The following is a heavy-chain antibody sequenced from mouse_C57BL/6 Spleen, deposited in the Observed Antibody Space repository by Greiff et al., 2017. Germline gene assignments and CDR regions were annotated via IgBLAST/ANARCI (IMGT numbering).Heavy chain of an antibody. CDR3: ARRGLRREYYFDY. Sequence: VQLQQSGAELVKPGASVKISCKASGYAFSSYWMNWVKQRPGKGLEWIGQIYPGDGDTNYNGKFKGKATLTADKSSSTAYMQLSSLTSEDSAVYFCARRGLRREYYFDYWGQGTTLTVSS. D-gene: IGHD2-4*01. V-gene: IGHV1-80*01. J-gene: IGHJ2*01. CDR2: IYPGDGDT. CDR1: GYAFSSYW.